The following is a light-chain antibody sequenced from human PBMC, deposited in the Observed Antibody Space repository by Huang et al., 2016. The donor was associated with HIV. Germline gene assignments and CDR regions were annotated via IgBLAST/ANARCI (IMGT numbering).Light chain of an antibody. CDR2: DAS. J-gene: IGKJ2*01. Sequence: EIVLTQSPATLSFSPGERATLSSGASQSVNCNYLAWYQHRPGLAPSLLIDDASSWSTGIPDRFGGSGSENNFTLTISRLEPEDFATYYCQQYGSTPYTFGQGTKLEIK. CDR1: QSVNCNY. CDR3: QQYGSTPYT. V-gene: IGKV3D-20*01.